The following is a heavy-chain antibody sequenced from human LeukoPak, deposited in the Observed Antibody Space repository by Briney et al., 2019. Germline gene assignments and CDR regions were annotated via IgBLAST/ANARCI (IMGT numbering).Heavy chain of an antibody. V-gene: IGHV3-21*01. J-gene: IGHJ6*03. CDR1: GFTFSRYA. CDR2: ISTTSSSSYI. D-gene: IGHD3-10*01. CDR3: ARVMAGYSYMDV. Sequence: GGSLRLSCAASGFTFSRYAMNWVRQAPGKGLGCVSSISTTSSSSYIHYADSMKGRFTISRDNAKSSLYLQMNSLRAEDTAVYYCARVMAGYSYMDVWGKGTTVTVSS.